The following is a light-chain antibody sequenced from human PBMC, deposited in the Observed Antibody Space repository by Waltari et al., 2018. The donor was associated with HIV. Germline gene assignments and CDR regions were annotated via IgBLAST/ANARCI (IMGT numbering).Light chain of an antibody. CDR2: DVA. J-gene: IGLJ2*01. V-gene: IGLV2-8*01. CDR1: SSDVGAYNY. Sequence: QSALAQPPSASGSAGQSVTISCTGTSSDVGAYNYVSWYQQHPGKSPKRLVYDVAKRPSGVPDRFSGSKSGNTASLTVSGLQGEDEADYYCSSDADSDTPVVFGGGTKLTVL. CDR3: SSDADSDTPVV.